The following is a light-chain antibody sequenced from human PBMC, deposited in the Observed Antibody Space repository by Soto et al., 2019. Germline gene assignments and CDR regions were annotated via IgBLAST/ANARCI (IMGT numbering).Light chain of an antibody. Sequence: EIVLTQSPGTLSLSPGERATLSCRDSQSVSSSYLAWYQHKHGQAPRLLIYGASSRATGIPDRFSGSGSGTNFTLTISRLEPEDFAVYYCQQYGSSSWTFGQGTKVDIK. CDR2: GAS. V-gene: IGKV3-20*01. J-gene: IGKJ1*01. CDR1: QSVSSSY. CDR3: QQYGSSSWT.